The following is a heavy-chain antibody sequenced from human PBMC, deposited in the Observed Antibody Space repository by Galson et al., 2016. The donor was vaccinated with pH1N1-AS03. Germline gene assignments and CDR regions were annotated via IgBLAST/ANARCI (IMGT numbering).Heavy chain of an antibody. J-gene: IGHJ4*02. D-gene: IGHD1-26*01. CDR1: GCTFSGYG. Sequence: SVKLSCAASGCTFSGYGISWVRQAPGKGLEWMSTIIPGCDKIYNSETLKGRFTISRDNAKNSLYMETNSLRAEDTALYYCARSIVGMGATTYDLDYWGQGALVTVSS. V-gene: IGHV3-21*04. CDR3: ARSIVGMGATTYDLDY. CDR2: IIPGCDKI.